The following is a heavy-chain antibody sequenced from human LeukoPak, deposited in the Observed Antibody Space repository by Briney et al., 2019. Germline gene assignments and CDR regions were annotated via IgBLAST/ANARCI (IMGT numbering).Heavy chain of an antibody. J-gene: IGHJ4*02. CDR3: ARDLYGSGSYWGPFDY. CDR1: GFTFSDYY. Sequence: GGSLRLSCAASGFTFSDYYMSWIRQAPGKGLEWVSYISSSGSTIYYADSVKGRFTISRDNAKNSLYLQMNSLRAEDTALYYCARDLYGSGSYWGPFDYWGQGTLVTVSS. V-gene: IGHV3-11*01. CDR2: ISSSGSTI. D-gene: IGHD1-26*01.